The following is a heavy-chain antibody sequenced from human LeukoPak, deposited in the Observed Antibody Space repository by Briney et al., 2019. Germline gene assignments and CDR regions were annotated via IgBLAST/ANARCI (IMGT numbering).Heavy chain of an antibody. CDR3: ARDDCRNGVCYDS. CDR2: ISSRSQYI. J-gene: IGHJ4*02. Sequence: PGGSLRLSCAASGFTFSSYAMSWVRQAPGKGLEWVSSISSRSQYIYYADSVKGRFTVSRDNSKNSLYLQMNSLRAEDTAVYYCARDDCRNGVCYDSWGQGTLVTVSS. CDR1: GFTFSSYA. V-gene: IGHV3-21*06. D-gene: IGHD2-8*01.